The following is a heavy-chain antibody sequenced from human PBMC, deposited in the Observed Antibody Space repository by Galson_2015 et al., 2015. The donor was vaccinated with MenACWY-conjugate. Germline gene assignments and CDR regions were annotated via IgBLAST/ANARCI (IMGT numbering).Heavy chain of an antibody. CDR2: INNDGSDT. CDR3: ARDNSAGPDLFDY. V-gene: IGHV3-74*01. D-gene: IGHD4-23*01. Sequence: SLRLSCAASGFTFSSYWMHWVRQAPGKGLLWVSRINNDGSDTSYADSVKGRFTISRDNAKNTLYLQMNSLRAEDTAVYYCARDNSAGPDLFDYWCQGTLFTVSS. CDR1: GFTFSSYW. J-gene: IGHJ4*02.